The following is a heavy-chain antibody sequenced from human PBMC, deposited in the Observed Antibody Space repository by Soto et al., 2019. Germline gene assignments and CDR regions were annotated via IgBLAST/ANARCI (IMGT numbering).Heavy chain of an antibody. V-gene: IGHV2-5*02. CDR1: GFSLTTRPVG. Sequence: QITLRESGPTLVKPTQTLTLTCSFSGFSLTTRPVGVGWIRQSPGKALEWLAFAYWDDENRYSPYLRSRLTSTKDNSKSQVVLTMTNMDPVETTTYYCAHRRSSGDWNGGYFDYWGQGTLVNVS. CDR2: AYWDDEN. CDR3: AHRRSSGDWNGGYFDY. J-gene: IGHJ4*02. D-gene: IGHD2-21*02.